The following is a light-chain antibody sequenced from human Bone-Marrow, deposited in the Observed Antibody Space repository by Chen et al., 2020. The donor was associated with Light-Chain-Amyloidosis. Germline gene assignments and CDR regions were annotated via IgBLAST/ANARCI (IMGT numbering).Light chain of an antibody. CDR3: CSYAGSYTFGV. CDR1: SSDVGGYNY. Sequence: QSALTQPRSVPGSPGQSVTISCTGTSSDVGGYNYVSWYQQHPGKAPKLMIYDVSKRPSGVPDRFSGSKSGNTASLTISGLQAEDEADYYCCSYAGSYTFGVFGGGTKLTVL. J-gene: IGLJ3*02. CDR2: DVS. V-gene: IGLV2-11*01.